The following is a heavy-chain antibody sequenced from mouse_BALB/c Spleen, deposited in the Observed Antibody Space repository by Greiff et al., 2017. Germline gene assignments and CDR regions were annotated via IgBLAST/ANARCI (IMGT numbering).Heavy chain of an antibody. CDR3: ARVPLRLPAMDY. Sequence: VQLQQSGPGLVAPSQSLSITCTVSGFSLTSYGVHWVRQPPGKGLEWLGVIWAGGSTNYNSALMSRLSISKVNSKSQVFLKMNSLQTDDTAMDYCARVPLRLPAMDYWGQGTSVTVSS. D-gene: IGHD1-2*01. V-gene: IGHV2-9*02. J-gene: IGHJ4*01. CDR1: GFSLTSYG. CDR2: IWAGGST.